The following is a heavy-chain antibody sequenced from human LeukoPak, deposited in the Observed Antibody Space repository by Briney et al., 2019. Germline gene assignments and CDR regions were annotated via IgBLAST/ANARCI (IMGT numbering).Heavy chain of an antibody. V-gene: IGHV4-34*01. CDR2: INHSGST. CDR1: GGSFSGYY. CDR3: AGLRFLEWSYSNAFDI. D-gene: IGHD3-3*01. J-gene: IGHJ3*02. Sequence: SETLSLTCAVYGGSFSGYYWSWIRQPPGKGLEWIGEINHSGSTNYNPSLKSRVTISVDTSKNQFSLKLSSVTAADTAVYYCAGLRFLEWSYSNAFDIWGQGTMVTVSS.